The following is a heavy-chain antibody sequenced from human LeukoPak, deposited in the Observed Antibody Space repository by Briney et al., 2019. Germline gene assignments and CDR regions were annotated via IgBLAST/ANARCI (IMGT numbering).Heavy chain of an antibody. Sequence: PGGSLRFPCAASGFTFSNSAMSWVRQAPGKGLEWVSTLSGSGITTYYADSVKGRFTISRDNSKNTLYLQMNSLRAEDTAVYYCAKGIYSSGWSYFDYWGHGTLVTVSS. V-gene: IGHV3-23*01. CDR1: GFTFSNSA. CDR2: LSGSGITT. CDR3: AKGIYSSGWSYFDY. J-gene: IGHJ4*01. D-gene: IGHD6-19*01.